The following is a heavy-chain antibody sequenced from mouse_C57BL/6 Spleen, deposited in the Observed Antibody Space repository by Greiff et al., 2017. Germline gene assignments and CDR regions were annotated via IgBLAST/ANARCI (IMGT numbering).Heavy chain of an antibody. J-gene: IGHJ1*03. Sequence: VQLQQSGPELVKPGASVKISCKASGYAFSSSWMNWVKQRPGKGLEWIGRIYPGDGDTNYNGKFKGKATLTADKSSSTAYMQLSSLTSEDSAVYFCARSLDLYWYFDVWGTGTTVTVSS. CDR1: GYAFSSSW. CDR2: IYPGDGDT. V-gene: IGHV1-82*01. D-gene: IGHD1-2*01. CDR3: ARSLDLYWYFDV.